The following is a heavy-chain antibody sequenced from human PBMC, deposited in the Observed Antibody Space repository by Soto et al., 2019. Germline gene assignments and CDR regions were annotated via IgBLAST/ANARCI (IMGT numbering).Heavy chain of an antibody. V-gene: IGHV1-69*08. Sequence: QVQLVQSGAEVKKPGSSVKVSCKASGGTLSSYTFSWVRQAPGQGLEWMGRIIPNLGITNYAQKFQGRITIIVDKSTSTAYMELSSLRSEDTAVYYCARDKGYCSGASCPYFDYWGQGTLVTVSS. D-gene: IGHD2-15*01. CDR3: ARDKGYCSGASCPYFDY. J-gene: IGHJ4*02. CDR2: IIPNLGIT. CDR1: GGTLSSYT.